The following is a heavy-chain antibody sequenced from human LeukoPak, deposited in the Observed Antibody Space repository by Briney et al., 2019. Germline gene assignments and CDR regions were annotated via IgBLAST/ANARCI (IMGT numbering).Heavy chain of an antibody. Sequence: GESLKISCKASGYSFSNFWIGWVRQVPGKGLEWMGMIFPGDSDTRYNPSFQGQVTISADKSSSTAFLQWSSLKASDTATYYCARVREPSGEYYIYFFDYWGQGALVTVSS. V-gene: IGHV5-51*01. CDR1: GYSFSNFW. D-gene: IGHD2/OR15-2a*01. CDR2: IFPGDSDT. CDR3: ARVREPSGEYYIYFFDY. J-gene: IGHJ4*02.